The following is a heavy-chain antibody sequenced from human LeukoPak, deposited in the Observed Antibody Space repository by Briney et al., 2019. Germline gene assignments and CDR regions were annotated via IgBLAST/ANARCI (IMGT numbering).Heavy chain of an antibody. CDR3: ATRISYYDILTGYSDY. CDR2: IYYSGST. Sequence: SETLSLTCTVSGGSISSSSYYWGWIRQPPGQGLEWIGSIYYSGSTYYNPSLKSRVTISVDTSKNQFSLKLSSVTAADTAVYYCATRISYYDILTGYSDYWGQGTLVTVSS. J-gene: IGHJ4*02. CDR1: GGSISSSSYY. V-gene: IGHV4-39*01. D-gene: IGHD3-9*01.